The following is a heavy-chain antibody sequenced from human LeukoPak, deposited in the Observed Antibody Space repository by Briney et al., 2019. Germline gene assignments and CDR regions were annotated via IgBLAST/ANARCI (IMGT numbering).Heavy chain of an antibody. D-gene: IGHD3-3*01. CDR1: GFTFSSHA. CDR3: TKARDDYGVDTIDS. J-gene: IGHJ4*02. V-gene: IGHV3-23*01. Sequence: GGSLRLSCAASGFTFSSHAMSWVRQAPGKGLEWVSAISGSGGSTYYADSVKGRFTISRDNSKNTVYLQMNSLRAEDTAIYYCTKARDDYGVDTIDSWGQGTLVTVSS. CDR2: ISGSGGST.